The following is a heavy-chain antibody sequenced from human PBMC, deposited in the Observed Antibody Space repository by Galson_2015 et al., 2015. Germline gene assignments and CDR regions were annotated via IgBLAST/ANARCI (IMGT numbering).Heavy chain of an antibody. D-gene: IGHD7-27*01. J-gene: IGHJ3*02. V-gene: IGHV3-23*01. Sequence: SLRLSCAASGFTFSSYAMSWVRQAPGKGLEWVSAIGGSGGSTYYADSVKGRFTISRDNSKNTLYLQMNSLRAEDTAVYYCAKSPTGDDAFDIWGQGTMVTVSS. CDR1: GFTFSSYA. CDR2: IGGSGGST. CDR3: AKSPTGDDAFDI.